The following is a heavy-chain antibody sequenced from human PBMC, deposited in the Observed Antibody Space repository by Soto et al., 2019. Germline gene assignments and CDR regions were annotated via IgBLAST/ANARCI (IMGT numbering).Heavy chain of an antibody. Sequence: SLSCVVSGFTFSNVWMSWVRQAPGKGLEWVGRIKSKTDGGTTNYAAPVKGRFTISRDDSKNTLYLQMNSLKTEDTAVYFCSTATISLWGQGNLVTVSS. J-gene: IGHJ1*01. V-gene: IGHV3-15*01. CDR2: IKSKTDGGTT. CDR3: STATISL. CDR1: GFTFSNVW.